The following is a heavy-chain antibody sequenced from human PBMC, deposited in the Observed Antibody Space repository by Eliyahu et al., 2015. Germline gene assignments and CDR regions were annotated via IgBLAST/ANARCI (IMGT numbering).Heavy chain of an antibody. J-gene: IGHJ4*02. CDR1: GFTLXDYY. D-gene: IGHD4-17*01. CDR2: ISSSGSTI. V-gene: IGHV3-11*01. CDR3: ARPDYGDYFRLDY. Sequence: VQLVESGGXLVKPGGSLRLSXXASGFTLXDYYMSWIRQAPGKGLEWVSYISSSGSTIYYADSVKGRFTISRDNAKNSLYLQMNSLRAEDTAVYYCARPDYGDYFRLDYWGQGTLVTVSS.